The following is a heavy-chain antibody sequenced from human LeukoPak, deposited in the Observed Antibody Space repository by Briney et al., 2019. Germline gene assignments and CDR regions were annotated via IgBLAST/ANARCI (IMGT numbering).Heavy chain of an antibody. V-gene: IGHV4-34*01. CDR2: INHSGST. Sequence: SETLSLTCAVYGGSFSGYYWSWIRQPPGKGLEWIGEINHSGSTNYNPSLKSRVTISVDTSKNQFSLKLSSVTAADTAVYYCARGRYYDFWSGYYIVPPFFDYWGQGTLVTVSS. CDR1: GGSFSGYY. CDR3: ARGRYYDFWSGYYIVPPFFDY. J-gene: IGHJ4*02. D-gene: IGHD3-3*01.